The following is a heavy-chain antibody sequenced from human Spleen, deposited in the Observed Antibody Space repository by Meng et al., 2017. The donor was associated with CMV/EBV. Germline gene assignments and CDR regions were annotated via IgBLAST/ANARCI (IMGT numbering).Heavy chain of an antibody. CDR1: GFTFSGSA. J-gene: IGHJ3*02. CDR2: IKNKANNYAT. V-gene: IGHV3-73*01. D-gene: IGHD2-21*01. CDR3: TRSSMWAFDI. Sequence: CAAAGFTFSGSAMHWVRQASGKGLEWVGRIKNKANNYATAYVASVKGRFTISRDDSKNTAYLQMNSLKTEDTAVYYCTRSSMWAFDIWGQGTMVTVSS.